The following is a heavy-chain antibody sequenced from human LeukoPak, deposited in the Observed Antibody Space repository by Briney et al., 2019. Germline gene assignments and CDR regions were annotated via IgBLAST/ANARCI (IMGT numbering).Heavy chain of an antibody. D-gene: IGHD3-3*01. V-gene: IGHV3-23*01. CDR1: GFTFSSFA. Sequence: GGSLRLSCAASGFTFSSFAMSWVRPAPGKGLEWVSAISGSGGSTYYADSVKGRFTISRDNSKNTLYLQMNSLRAEDTAGYYCAKGSGFLGWLLPDYWGQGTLVTVSS. CDR2: ISGSGGST. CDR3: AKGSGFLGWLLPDY. J-gene: IGHJ4*02.